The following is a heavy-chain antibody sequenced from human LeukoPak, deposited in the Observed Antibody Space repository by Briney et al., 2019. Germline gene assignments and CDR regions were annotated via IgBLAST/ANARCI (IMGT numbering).Heavy chain of an antibody. J-gene: IGHJ6*02. Sequence: SVNVSCKASGGTFSSYAISWVRQAPGQGLEWMGGIIPIFVTANYAQKFQGRVTITADESTSTAYMELSSLRSEDTAVYYCAREGTIFGVDPDYYYYGMDVWGQGTTVTVSS. CDR2: IIPIFVTA. V-gene: IGHV1-69*13. CDR3: AREGTIFGVDPDYYYYGMDV. D-gene: IGHD3-3*01. CDR1: GGTFSSYA.